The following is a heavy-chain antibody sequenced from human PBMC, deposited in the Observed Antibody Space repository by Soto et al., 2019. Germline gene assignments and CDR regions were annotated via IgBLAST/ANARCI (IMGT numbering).Heavy chain of an antibody. V-gene: IGHV5-10-1*01. CDR1: GYTFTTFW. CDR3: ARLYCSSDTCDSWFDP. D-gene: IGHD2-2*01. J-gene: IGHJ5*02. CDR2: IDPRDSYT. Sequence: GESLKISCTGFGYTFTTFWISCVRQMPGKGLEWMGRIDPRDSYTTYSPSFQGHVTISVDKSINTAYLQWGNLKASDTAMYYCARLYCSSDTCDSWFDPWGQGTLVTVSS.